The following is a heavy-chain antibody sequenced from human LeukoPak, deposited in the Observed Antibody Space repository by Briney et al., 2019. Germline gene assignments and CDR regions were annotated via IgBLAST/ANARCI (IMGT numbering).Heavy chain of an antibody. D-gene: IGHD2/OR15-2a*01. CDR1: GGSIISYY. V-gene: IGHV4-59*01. J-gene: IGHJ4*02. Sequence: SETLSLTCTVSGGSIISYYWSWIRQPPGKELEWIGYIYHSGNTNYNPSLKGRITISVDTSENQFSLKLNSVTAADTAVYYCARLLAYKSTWFDYWGQGILVTVSS. CDR2: IYHSGNT. CDR3: ARLLAYKSTWFDY.